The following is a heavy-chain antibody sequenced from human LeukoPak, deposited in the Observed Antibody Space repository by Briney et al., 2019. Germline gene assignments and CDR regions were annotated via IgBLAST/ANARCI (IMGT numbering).Heavy chain of an antibody. Sequence: SETLSLTCTVCGGSISSSSYYWGWIRQPPGKGLKWIGSIYYSGSTYYNPSLKSRVTISVDTSKNQFSLKLSSVTAADTAVYYCARDLQVVPAGPPYYFDYWGQRTLVTVSS. J-gene: IGHJ4*02. CDR3: ARDLQVVPAGPPYYFDY. V-gene: IGHV4-39*07. D-gene: IGHD2-2*01. CDR1: GGSISSSSYY. CDR2: IYYSGST.